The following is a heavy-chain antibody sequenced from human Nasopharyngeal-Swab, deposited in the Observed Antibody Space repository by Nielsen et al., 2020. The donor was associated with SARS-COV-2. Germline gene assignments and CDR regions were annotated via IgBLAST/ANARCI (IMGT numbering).Heavy chain of an antibody. CDR1: GGSISSGGYS. J-gene: IGHJ4*02. V-gene: IGHV4-30-2*01. Sequence: SQTLSLTCAVSGGSISSGGYSWSWLRQPPGKGLEWIGYIYHSGSTYYIPSLKSRVTISVDRSKNQFSLRLASVTAADTAVYYCARGRNYVYTPFDYWGQGSLVTVSS. CDR2: IYHSGST. CDR3: ARGRNYVYTPFDY. D-gene: IGHD1-7*01.